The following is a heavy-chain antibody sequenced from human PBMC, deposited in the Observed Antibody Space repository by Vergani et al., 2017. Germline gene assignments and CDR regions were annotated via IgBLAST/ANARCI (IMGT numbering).Heavy chain of an antibody. J-gene: IGHJ5*02. V-gene: IGHV5-51*03. Sequence: EVQLVQSGAEVKKPGESLKISCKGSGYSFTSYWIGWVRQMPGKGLEWMGIIYPGDSDTRYSPSFQGQVTISADKSISTAYLQWSSLKASDTAMYYCATGYCSSTSCFGWNWFDPWGQGTRVTVSS. CDR2: IYPGDSDT. D-gene: IGHD2-2*01. CDR1: GYSFTSYW. CDR3: ATGYCSSTSCFGWNWFDP.